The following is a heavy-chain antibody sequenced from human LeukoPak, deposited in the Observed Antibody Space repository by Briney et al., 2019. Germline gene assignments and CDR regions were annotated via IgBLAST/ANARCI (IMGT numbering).Heavy chain of an antibody. V-gene: IGHV3-74*01. CDR2: VNFDGVST. D-gene: IGHD2-15*01. CDR1: GFTFSIYA. J-gene: IGHJ5*02. CDR3: ARGGGRGWFDP. Sequence: PGGSLRLSCAASGFTFSIYALSWVRQAPGKGLEWVSRVNFDGVSTIYADSMKGRFTVSRDNAKNTLFLQMNSLRAEDTAVYYCARGGGRGWFDPWGQGTLVTVSS.